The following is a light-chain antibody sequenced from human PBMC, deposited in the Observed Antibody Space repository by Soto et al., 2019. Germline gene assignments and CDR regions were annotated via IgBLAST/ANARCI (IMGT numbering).Light chain of an antibody. CDR1: QSISSW. Sequence: DIQMTQSPSTLSASLGDRVTITCRASQSISSWLAWYQQKPGKAPKLLIYAASSLQSGVPSRFSGSGSGTDFTLTISSLQPEDFATYYCQQSYSTPPWTFGQGTKVDI. J-gene: IGKJ1*01. V-gene: IGKV1-39*01. CDR2: AAS. CDR3: QQSYSTPPWT.